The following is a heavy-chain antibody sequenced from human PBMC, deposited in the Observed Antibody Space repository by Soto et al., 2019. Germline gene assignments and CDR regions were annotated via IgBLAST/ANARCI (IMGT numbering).Heavy chain of an antibody. Sequence: ASVKVSCKASGYTFTDYYMHWVRQAPGQGLEWMGWINPNSGGPNSEQGCHGKVTRTRDTSISKAYIELSRLTSDDTAVDYCARPSTIFGVVTWYFDYWGQGTLVTVSS. J-gene: IGHJ4*02. V-gene: IGHV1-2*02. D-gene: IGHD3-3*01. CDR2: INPNSGGP. CDR3: ARPSTIFGVVTWYFDY. CDR1: GYTFTDYY.